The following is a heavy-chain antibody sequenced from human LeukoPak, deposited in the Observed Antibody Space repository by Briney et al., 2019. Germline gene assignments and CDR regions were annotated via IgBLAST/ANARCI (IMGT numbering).Heavy chain of an antibody. CDR1: GYSITNTYY. V-gene: IGHV4-38-2*02. CDR3: ASSRLGYCSGGSCYYVAFDI. Sequence: ESSETLSLTCTVSGYSITNTYYWGWIRQPPGKRLEWIGSIYYSGSTYYNPSLKSRVTISVDTSKNQFSLKLSSVTAADTAVYYCASSRLGYCSGGSCYYVAFDIWGQGTMVTVSS. D-gene: IGHD2-15*01. J-gene: IGHJ3*02. CDR2: IYYSGST.